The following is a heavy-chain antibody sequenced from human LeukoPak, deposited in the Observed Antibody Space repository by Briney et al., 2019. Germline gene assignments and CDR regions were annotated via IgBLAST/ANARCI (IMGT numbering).Heavy chain of an antibody. CDR3: ARPPGIAAAWFDP. J-gene: IGHJ5*02. Sequence: PSETLSLTCTVSGGSISSSSYNWGWIRQPPGRGLEWIGSFDNSGSTYYNPSLKSRVTISVDTSKDQFSLKLTSVTAADTAVYYCARPPGIAAAWFDPWGQGTLVTVSS. V-gene: IGHV4-39*01. D-gene: IGHD6-13*01. CDR1: GGSISSSSYN. CDR2: FDNSGST.